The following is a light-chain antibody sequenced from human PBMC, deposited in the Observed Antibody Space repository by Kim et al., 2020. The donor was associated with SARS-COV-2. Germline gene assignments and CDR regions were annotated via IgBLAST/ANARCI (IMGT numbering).Light chain of an antibody. CDR1: KKGTKS. CDR3: QVWDNGSDRHII. CDR2: NDN. V-gene: IGLV3-21*04. J-gene: IGLJ2*01. Sequence: PRKTSHSNRGGKKKGTKSVHWDQEKAGQAPVLVIHNDNDRPSGIPERFSGSNSGNTATLTINRVEGGDEADYYCQVWDNGSDRHIIFGGGTQLTVL.